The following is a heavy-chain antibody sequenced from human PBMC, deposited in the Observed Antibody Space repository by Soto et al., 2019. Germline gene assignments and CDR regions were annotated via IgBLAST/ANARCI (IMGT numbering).Heavy chain of an antibody. CDR2: IIPIFDTT. V-gene: IGHV1-69*13. Sequence: SVKVSCKASGGTFSSYAISWVRQAPGQGLECMGGIIPIFDTTHYAEKFQGRVTFTADESTSTVYMELSSLRSEDTAVYYCARELGSSGSFEHWGQGALVTVSS. J-gene: IGHJ4*02. CDR1: GGTFSSYA. D-gene: IGHD6-25*01. CDR3: ARELGSSGSFEH.